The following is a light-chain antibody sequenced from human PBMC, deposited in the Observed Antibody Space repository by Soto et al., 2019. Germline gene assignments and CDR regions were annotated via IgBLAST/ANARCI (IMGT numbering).Light chain of an antibody. CDR3: QQSYSTPWT. CDR2: AAS. V-gene: IGKV1-39*01. CDR1: QSISNY. J-gene: IGKJ1*01. Sequence: DIKMTQSPSSLSASVGDRVTSTFRASQSISNYLNWYQQKPGKAPKLLIYAASSLQSGVPSRFSGSGSGTDFTLTISSLQPEDFATYYCQQSYSTPWTFGQGTKVDI.